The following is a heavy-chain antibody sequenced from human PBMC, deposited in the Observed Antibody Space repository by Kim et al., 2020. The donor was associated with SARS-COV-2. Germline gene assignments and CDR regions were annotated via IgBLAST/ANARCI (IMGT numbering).Heavy chain of an antibody. J-gene: IGHJ5*02. CDR3: VRDGGAVAA. V-gene: IGHV3-48*04. Sequence: GGSLRLSCAASGFTFSSYGMNWVRQAPGKGLEWVSFISSGSSTKYYADSVKGRFTISRDNAKNSLYLQMNSLRAEDTAVYYCVRDGGAVAAWGQGTLVTVSS. D-gene: IGHD6-19*01. CDR2: ISSGSSTK. CDR1: GFTFSSYG.